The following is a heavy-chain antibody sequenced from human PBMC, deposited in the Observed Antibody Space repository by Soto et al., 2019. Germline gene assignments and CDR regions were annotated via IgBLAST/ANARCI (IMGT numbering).Heavy chain of an antibody. Sequence: PSETLSLTCAVYGGSFSGYYWSWPRQPPGKGLEWIGEINRSGSTNYNPSLKSRVTISVDTSKNKFSLKVTSVTAADTAVYYCATANWRHHYFDPGSQGTLVTVSS. CDR3: ATANWRHHYFDP. CDR2: INRSGST. D-gene: IGHD1-1*01. CDR1: GGSFSGYY. J-gene: IGHJ5*02. V-gene: IGHV4-34*01.